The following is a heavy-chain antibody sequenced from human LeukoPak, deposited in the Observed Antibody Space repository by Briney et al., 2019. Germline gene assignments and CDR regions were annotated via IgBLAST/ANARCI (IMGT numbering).Heavy chain of an antibody. CDR3: ARSSYYYGSGEFVDV. J-gene: IGHJ6*02. Sequence: GGSLSLFYAPSGSTLSSYNVNCLRQAPGKGLEGVSSISRSSSYIYYAVSVKGRFTISSHNAKNSLYLQMNSLRAEDTAVYYCARSSYYYGSGEFVDVWGQGTTVTVSS. V-gene: IGHV3-21*01. D-gene: IGHD3-10*01. CDR1: GSTLSSYN. CDR2: ISRSSSYI.